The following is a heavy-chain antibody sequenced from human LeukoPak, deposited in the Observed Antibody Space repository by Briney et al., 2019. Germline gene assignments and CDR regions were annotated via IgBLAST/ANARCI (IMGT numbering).Heavy chain of an antibody. CDR3: ARERNNYYDSSGYWDWFDP. Sequence: QSGGSLRLSCAASGFTASSNYMSWGRHAPGKGREWVSLIYSGGNTYYADPVKGRFTISRDNSKNTLYLQINSLRAEDTAVYYCARERNNYYDSSGYWDWFDPWGQGTLVTVSS. J-gene: IGHJ5*02. CDR1: GFTASSNY. D-gene: IGHD3-22*01. CDR2: IYSGGNT. V-gene: IGHV3-66*01.